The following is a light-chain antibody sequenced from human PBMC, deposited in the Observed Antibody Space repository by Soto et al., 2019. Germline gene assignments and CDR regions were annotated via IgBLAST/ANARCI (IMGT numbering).Light chain of an antibody. V-gene: IGLV2-14*01. Sequence: QSALTQPASVSGSPGQSITISCTGTSSDVGYNYVSWYQQHPGKAPKLMIYDVSNRPSGVSNRFSGSKSGNTASLTISGLQAEDEADYYCSSYTSSSTPRVFGGGTKLTVL. CDR1: SSDVGYNY. CDR2: DVS. J-gene: IGLJ3*02. CDR3: SSYTSSSTPRV.